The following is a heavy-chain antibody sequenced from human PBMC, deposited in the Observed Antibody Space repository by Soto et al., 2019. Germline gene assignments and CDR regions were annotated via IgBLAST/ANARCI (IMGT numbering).Heavy chain of an antibody. J-gene: IGHJ4*02. CDR3: ASHAYYDFWCGYYQFDY. V-gene: IGHV4-34*01. CDR1: GGSFSGYY. CDR2: INHSGST. D-gene: IGHD3-3*01. Sequence: QVQLQQWGAGLLKPSETLSLTCAVYGGSFSGYYWSWIRQPPGKGLEWIGEINHSGSTNYNPSLKSRVTISVDTSKNQFSLKLSSVTAADTDVYYCASHAYYDFWCGYYQFDYWGQGTLVTVSS.